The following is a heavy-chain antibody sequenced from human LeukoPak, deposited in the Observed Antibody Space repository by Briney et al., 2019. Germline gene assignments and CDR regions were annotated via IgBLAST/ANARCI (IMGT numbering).Heavy chain of an antibody. J-gene: IGHJ4*02. CDR2: INPNSGGT. V-gene: IGHV1-2*02. CDR3: ARAFPSIAYPFDY. CDR1: GYTFTGYY. D-gene: IGHD2-21*01. Sequence: ASVKVSCKASGYTFTGYYMYWVRQAPGQGLEWMGWINPNSGGTNYAQKFQGRVTMTRDTSISTAYMELSRLRSDDTAVYYCARAFPSIAYPFDYWGQGTLVTVSS.